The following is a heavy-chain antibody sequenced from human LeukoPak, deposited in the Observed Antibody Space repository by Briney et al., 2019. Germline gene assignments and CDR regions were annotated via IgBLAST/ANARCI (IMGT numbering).Heavy chain of an antibody. CDR3: AKGGPQLYYDSSGYYFLDY. V-gene: IGHV3-23*01. CDR2: LSGSGGGT. D-gene: IGHD3-22*01. J-gene: IGHJ4*02. Sequence: PGGSLRLSCAASGFTFSTYAMSWVRQAPGKGLEWVSALSGSGGGTYHADSVKGRFTMSRDNSKNTLYLQMNSLRAEDTAVYYCAKGGPQLYYDSSGYYFLDYWGQGTLVTASS. CDR1: GFTFSTYA.